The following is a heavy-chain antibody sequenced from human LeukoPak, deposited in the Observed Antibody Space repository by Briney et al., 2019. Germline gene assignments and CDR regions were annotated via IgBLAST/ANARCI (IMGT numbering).Heavy chain of an antibody. Sequence: GGSLRLSCAASGFTVSSNYMSWVRQAPGEGLEWVSVIYSGGSTYYADSVKGRFTISRDNSKNTLYLQMNSLRAEDTAVYYCAAVSAAGTYFQHWGQGTLVTVSS. CDR1: GFTVSSNY. CDR3: AAVSAAGTYFQH. D-gene: IGHD6-13*01. J-gene: IGHJ1*01. V-gene: IGHV3-53*01. CDR2: IYSGGST.